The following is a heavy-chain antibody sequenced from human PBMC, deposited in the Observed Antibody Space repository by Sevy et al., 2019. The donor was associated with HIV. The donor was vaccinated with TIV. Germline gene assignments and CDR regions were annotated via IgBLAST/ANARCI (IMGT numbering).Heavy chain of an antibody. CDR1: GFTVSSDY. CDR2: IYSDGST. CDR3: ASLREKKLVIIPSFAFDM. V-gene: IGHV3-53*01. J-gene: IGHJ3*02. D-gene: IGHD3-3*01. Sequence: GESLKISCAASGFTVSSDYMSWVRQASGKGLEWVSVIYSDGSTHYADSVKGRFTISRDNSKNTLYLRMNSLRAEDTAVYYCASLREKKLVIIPSFAFDMWGQGTLVTVSS.